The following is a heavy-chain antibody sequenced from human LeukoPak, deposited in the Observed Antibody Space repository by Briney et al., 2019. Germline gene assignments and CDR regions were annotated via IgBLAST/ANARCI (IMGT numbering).Heavy chain of an antibody. D-gene: IGHD3-3*01. J-gene: IGHJ3*02. CDR1: GFTFSSYE. CDR2: ISSSGSTI. CDR3: ARAGGWDFWSGSTHAFDI. Sequence: GGSLRLSCAASGFTFSSYEMNWVRQAPGKGREWVSYISSSGSTIYYADSVKGRFTISRDNAKNSLYLQMNSLRAEDTAVYYCARAGGWDFWSGSTHAFDIWGQGTMVTVSS. V-gene: IGHV3-48*03.